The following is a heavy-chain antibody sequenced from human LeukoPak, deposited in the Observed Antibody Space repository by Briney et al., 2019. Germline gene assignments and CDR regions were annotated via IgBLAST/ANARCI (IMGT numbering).Heavy chain of an antibody. V-gene: IGHV7-4-1*02. J-gene: IGHJ5*02. CDR3: ASSVAAAGTLEAWFDP. CDR1: GYTFTSYA. CDR2: INTNTGNP. D-gene: IGHD6-13*01. Sequence: ASVTVSCKASGYTFTSYAMNWVRQAPGQGLEWMGWINTNTGNPTYAQGFTGRFVFSLDTSVSTAYLQISSLKAEDTAVYYCASSVAAAGTLEAWFDPWGQGTLVTVSS.